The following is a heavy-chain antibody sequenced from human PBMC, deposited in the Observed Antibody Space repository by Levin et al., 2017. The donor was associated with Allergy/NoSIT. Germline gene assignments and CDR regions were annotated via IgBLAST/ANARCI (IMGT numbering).Heavy chain of an antibody. V-gene: IGHV4-39*01. Sequence: SETLSLTCTVSGGSVSSSSYYWAWIRQTPGKGLEWIASINYSGTTNYNPSLKGRVTISVDTSKNQFSLRLSSVTAADTAVYYCACEARYFYYGMDVWGQGTTVTVSS. J-gene: IGHJ6*02. CDR1: GGSVSSSSYY. CDR2: INYSGTT. CDR3: ACEARYFYYGMDV.